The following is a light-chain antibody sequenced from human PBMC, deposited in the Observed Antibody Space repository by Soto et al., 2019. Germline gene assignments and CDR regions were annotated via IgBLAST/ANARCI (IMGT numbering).Light chain of an antibody. V-gene: IGLV2-11*01. CDR1: SNDVGGYNY. J-gene: IGLJ1*01. CDR2: DVS. CDR3: CSSASSNTYV. Sequence: QSVLTQPRSVSGSPGQSVTVSCTGTSNDVGGYNYVSWYQQHPGKAPKLMIYDVSKRPSGVPDRFSGSKSGNTASLTISGLQAKDEADYYCCSSASSNTYVFGTGTKLTVL.